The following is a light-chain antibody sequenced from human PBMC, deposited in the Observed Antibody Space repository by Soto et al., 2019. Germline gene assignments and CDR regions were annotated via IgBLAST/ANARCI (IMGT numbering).Light chain of an antibody. CDR1: SSNIGSNT. V-gene: IGLV1-44*01. Sequence: QSVLTQPPSASGTPGQRVTISYSGSSSNIGSNTVNRYQQLPGTAPKLVIYSNNQRPSGVPDRFSGSKSGTSASLAISGLQSEDEADYYCVAWDDSLNGYVVFGGGTKVTVL. J-gene: IGLJ2*01. CDR3: VAWDDSLNGYVV. CDR2: SNN.